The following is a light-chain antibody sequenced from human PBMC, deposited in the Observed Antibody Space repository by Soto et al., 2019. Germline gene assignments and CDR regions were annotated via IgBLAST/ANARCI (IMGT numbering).Light chain of an antibody. CDR1: QSISTW. J-gene: IGKJ5*01. V-gene: IGKV1-5*01. Sequence: DTQMTQSPSTLSASIGDRVTITCRASQSISTWLAWYQQKPGKAPKLLIYAASTLENGVQTRFSGTGSETEFTLTVSSLQPDDSATYYCQQYNDYITFGQGTRLEIK. CDR2: AAS. CDR3: QQYNDYIT.